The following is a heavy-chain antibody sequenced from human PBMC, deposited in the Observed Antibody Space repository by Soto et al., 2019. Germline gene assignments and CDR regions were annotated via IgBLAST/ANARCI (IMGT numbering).Heavy chain of an antibody. Sequence: GASVKVSCKDSGYTFTSYGISWVRQAPGQGLEWMGWISAYNGNTNYAQKLQGRVTMTTDTSTSTAYMELRSLRSDDTAVYYCARDRRWYYYDSSGYYPLGYWGQGTLVTVSS. CDR2: ISAYNGNT. V-gene: IGHV1-18*01. CDR3: ARDRRWYYYDSSGYYPLGY. J-gene: IGHJ4*02. CDR1: GYTFTSYG. D-gene: IGHD3-22*01.